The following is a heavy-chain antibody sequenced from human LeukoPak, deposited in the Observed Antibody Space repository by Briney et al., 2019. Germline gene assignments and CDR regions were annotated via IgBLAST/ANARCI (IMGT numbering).Heavy chain of an antibody. J-gene: IGHJ3*02. CDR2: ISSSSSYI. CDR3: ARDPSGEYGPDAFDI. CDR1: GFTFSSYS. V-gene: IGHV3-21*01. D-gene: IGHD7-27*01. Sequence: PGGSLRLSCAASGFTFSSYSMNWVRQAPGKGLEWVSSISSSSSYIYYADSVKGRFTISRDNAKNSLYLQMNSLRAEDTAVYYCARDPSGEYGPDAFDIWGQGTMVTVSS.